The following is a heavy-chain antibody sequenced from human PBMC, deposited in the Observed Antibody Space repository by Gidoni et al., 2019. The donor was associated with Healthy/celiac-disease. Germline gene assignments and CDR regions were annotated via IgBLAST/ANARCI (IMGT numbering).Heavy chain of an antibody. D-gene: IGHD1-26*01. J-gene: IGHJ4*02. CDR3: ARGGVGATPFDY. Sequence: QVQLQESGPGLVKPSETLSLTCTVPVCSISSYYWRWIRQPPGKGLEWIGYIYYSGSTNSNPPRKSRVTISVDTPKNQFSRKLSSVTAADTAVYYGARGGVGATPFDYWGQGTLVTVSS. V-gene: IGHV4-59*01. CDR2: IYYSGST. CDR1: VCSISSYY.